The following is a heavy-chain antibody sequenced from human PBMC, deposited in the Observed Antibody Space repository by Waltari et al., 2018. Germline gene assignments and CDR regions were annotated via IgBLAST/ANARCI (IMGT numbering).Heavy chain of an antibody. Sequence: QVQLQQWGAGLLKPSETLSLTCAVYGGSFSGYYWSWIRQPPGQGLEWIGEINHSGSTNYNPSLKSRVTISVETSKNQCSLKLSSVTAADTAVYYCARAGDYYYGSGSYYAPYYYYYGMDVWGQGTTVTVSS. CDR3: ARAGDYYYGSGSYYAPYYYYYGMDV. V-gene: IGHV4-34*01. D-gene: IGHD3-10*01. CDR1: GGSFSGYY. J-gene: IGHJ6*02. CDR2: INHSGST.